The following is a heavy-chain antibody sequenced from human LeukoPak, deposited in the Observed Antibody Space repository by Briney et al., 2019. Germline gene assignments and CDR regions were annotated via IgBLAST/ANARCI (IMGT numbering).Heavy chain of an antibody. D-gene: IGHD2-21*01. CDR1: GESISSTGYY. J-gene: IGHJ6*04. CDR3: ARHIAYSSMDV. CDR2: MSYSENT. V-gene: IGHV4-39*01. Sequence: SVTLSLTCTVSGESISSTGYYWGWIRQPPGKGLGWIGHMSYSENTFYSPSRKSRLTISVDTSKNHFTLKLTAVTAADMSIYYGARHIAYSSMDVWGKGTTVTVST.